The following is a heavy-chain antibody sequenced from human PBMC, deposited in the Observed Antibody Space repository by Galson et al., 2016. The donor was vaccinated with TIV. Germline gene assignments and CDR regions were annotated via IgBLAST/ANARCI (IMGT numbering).Heavy chain of an antibody. CDR3: ATDRNTALDTYHYYYGMDV. Sequence: SVKVSCKASGGTFSTYVINWVRQAPGQGLEWMGGIIPLFGTTNYAQKFQGRVTISADESTSTAYMELSSLRSEDTAAFYCATDRNTALDTYHYYYGMDVWGPGTTVTVSS. V-gene: IGHV1-69*13. J-gene: IGHJ6*02. CDR2: IIPLFGTT. CDR1: GGTFSTYV. D-gene: IGHD5-18*01.